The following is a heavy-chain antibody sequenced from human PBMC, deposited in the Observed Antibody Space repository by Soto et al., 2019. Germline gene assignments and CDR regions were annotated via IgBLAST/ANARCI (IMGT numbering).Heavy chain of an antibody. CDR3: ARDRGSYALDY. CDR2: ISAYNGNT. CDR1: GYTFTSYG. D-gene: IGHD1-26*01. J-gene: IGHJ4*02. Sequence: QVQLVQSGAEVKKPGASVKVSCKASGYTFTSYGITWVRQAPGQGLEWMGWISAYNGNTNYAQKLQGRVTMTTDTPTSTASTELRSLRSDDTAVSYCARDRGSYALDYWGQGTLVTVSS. V-gene: IGHV1-18*01.